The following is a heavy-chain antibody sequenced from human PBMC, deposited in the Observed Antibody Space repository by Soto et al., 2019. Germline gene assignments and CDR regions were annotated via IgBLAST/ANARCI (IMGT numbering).Heavy chain of an antibody. Sequence: QITLKESGPTEVKPTETLALTCTFSGFSLATTGVGVGWVRQPPGGALEWMAVVYWDDDPRYNPSLATTLTLTKDTPKNQVALTMTDMDFVDTATFYCAHVTIPYGGTVGDEAFDVWGQGAVVTVSS. J-gene: IGHJ3*01. CDR1: GFSLATTGVG. CDR2: VYWDDDP. V-gene: IGHV2-5*02. D-gene: IGHD3-16*01. CDR3: AHVTIPYGGTVGDEAFDV.